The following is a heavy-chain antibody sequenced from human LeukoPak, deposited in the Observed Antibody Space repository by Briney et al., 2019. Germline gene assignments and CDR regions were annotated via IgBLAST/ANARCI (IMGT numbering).Heavy chain of an antibody. J-gene: IGHJ1*01. Sequence: PGGSLRLSCAASGFTFSSYEMNWVRQAPGKGLEWVSYISSSGSTIYYADSVKGRFTISRDNAKNSLYLQMNSLRAEDTAVYYCARGATYYYGSGTSYTLPYFQHWGQGTLVTVCS. CDR1: GFTFSSYE. V-gene: IGHV3-48*03. CDR3: ARGATYYYGSGTSYTLPYFQH. D-gene: IGHD3-10*01. CDR2: ISSSGSTI.